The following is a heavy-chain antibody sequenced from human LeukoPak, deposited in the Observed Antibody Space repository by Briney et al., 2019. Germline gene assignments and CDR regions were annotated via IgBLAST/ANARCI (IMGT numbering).Heavy chain of an antibody. CDR1: GFNLNSFW. D-gene: IGHD6-13*01. J-gene: IGHJ4*02. CDR2: IGKDGSEK. V-gene: IGHV3-7*01. Sequence: PGGSLRLSCSVSGFNLNSFWMTWVRQAPGKGLEWVANIGKDGSEKNYVDSVKGRFTISGDNSKNTLYLQMNSLRAEDTAVYYCARDIPGIATTPDYWGQGTLVTVSS. CDR3: ARDIPGIATTPDY.